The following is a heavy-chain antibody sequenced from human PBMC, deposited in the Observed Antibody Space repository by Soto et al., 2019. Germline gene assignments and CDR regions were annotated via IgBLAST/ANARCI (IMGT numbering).Heavy chain of an antibody. CDR2: ISGSGGST. V-gene: IGHV3-23*01. J-gene: IGHJ4*02. D-gene: IGHD3-22*01. CDR3: AKDVTYYYDSSGYYETTPHFDY. CDR1: GFTFSSYA. Sequence: GGSLRLSCAASGFTFSSYAMSWVRQAPGKGLEWVSAISGSGGSTYYADSVKGRFTISRDNSKNTLYLQMNSLRAEDTAVYYCAKDVTYYYDSSGYYETTPHFDYWGQGTLVTVSS.